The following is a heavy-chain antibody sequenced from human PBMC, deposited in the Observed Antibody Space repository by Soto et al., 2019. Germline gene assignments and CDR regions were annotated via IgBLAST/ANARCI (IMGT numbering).Heavy chain of an antibody. CDR2: IWYDGLRQ. CDR3: VRESTPPFFDS. Sequence: PGGSLRLSCVGSGFTLNIYGVHWVRQAPGKGLEWVGLIWYDGLRQTYADSVRGRFTISRDSSTNTIYLQMNSLRAEDTANYFCVRESTPPFFDSWGQGT. CDR1: GFTLNIYG. D-gene: IGHD2-15*01. V-gene: IGHV3-33*01. J-gene: IGHJ4*02.